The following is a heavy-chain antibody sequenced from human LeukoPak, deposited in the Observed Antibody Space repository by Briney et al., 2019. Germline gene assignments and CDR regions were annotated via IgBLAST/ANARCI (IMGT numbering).Heavy chain of an antibody. CDR2: IYHTGIT. J-gene: IGHJ4*02. CDR3: AGGVGITTSH. Sequence: SQTLSLTCTVSGGSISSYFWNWIRQAPGKGLEWIGYIYHTGITNYNPSLRSRVTMSLDKPKSQFSLNLASVTAADTAIYYCAGGVGITTSHWGQGALVTVSS. D-gene: IGHD3-22*01. V-gene: IGHV4-4*08. CDR1: GGSISSYF.